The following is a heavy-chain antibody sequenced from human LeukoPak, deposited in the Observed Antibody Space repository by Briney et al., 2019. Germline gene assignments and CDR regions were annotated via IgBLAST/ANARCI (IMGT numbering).Heavy chain of an antibody. CDR2: ISAYNGNT. J-gene: IGHJ5*02. Sequence: ASVKVSCKASGYTFTCYGISWVRQAPGQGLEWMGWISAYNGNTNYAQKFQGRVTITADESTSTAYMELSSLRSEDTAVYYCARGVGATIPNWFDPWGQGTLVTVSS. D-gene: IGHD1-26*01. CDR3: ARGVGATIPNWFDP. V-gene: IGHV1-18*01. CDR1: GYTFTCYG.